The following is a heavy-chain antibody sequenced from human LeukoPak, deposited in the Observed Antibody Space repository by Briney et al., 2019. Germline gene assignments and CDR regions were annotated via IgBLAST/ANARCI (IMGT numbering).Heavy chain of an antibody. CDR2: ISNSGSAK. CDR3: ARDADSSSWSMYYYYGMDV. D-gene: IGHD6-13*01. CDR1: RFSFSNHS. V-gene: IGHV3-48*01. J-gene: IGHJ6*02. Sequence: TGGSLRLSCAASRFSFSNHSMNWVRQAPGKGLEWVSYISNSGSAKYYAASVKGRFTISRDNGKDSLYLQMNSLRAEDTAVYYCARDADSSSWSMYYYYGMDVWGQGTTVTVSS.